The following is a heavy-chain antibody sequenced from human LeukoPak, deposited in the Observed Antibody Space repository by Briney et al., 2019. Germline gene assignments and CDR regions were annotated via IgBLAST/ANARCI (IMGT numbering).Heavy chain of an antibody. J-gene: IGHJ4*02. D-gene: IGHD3-22*01. V-gene: IGHV3-48*03. Sequence: PGGSLRLSCAASGFTFSSYEMNWVRQAPGKGLEWVSYISSSGSTIYYADSVKGRFTISRDNAKNSLYLQMNSLRAEDTAVYYCARSAARITMIVTKEYYFDYWGQGTLVTVSS. CDR2: ISSSGSTI. CDR3: ARSAARITMIVTKEYYFDY. CDR1: GFTFSSYE.